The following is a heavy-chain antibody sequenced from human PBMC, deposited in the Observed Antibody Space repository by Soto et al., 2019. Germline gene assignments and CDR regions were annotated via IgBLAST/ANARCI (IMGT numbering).Heavy chain of an antibody. V-gene: IGHV6-1*01. CDR2: AYYRSKWFD. D-gene: IGHD2-15*01. J-gene: IGHJ6*02. Sequence: SQTLSLPCAISGDSVSSDSAAWNWIRQSPSRGLEWLGRAYYRSKWFDDYAVSVKSRITITPDTSRNQLSLQLNSVTPEDTAVYYCARVRYCRGGSCYYGMDVWGQGTVVTVSS. CDR1: GDSVSSDSAA. CDR3: ARVRYCRGGSCYYGMDV.